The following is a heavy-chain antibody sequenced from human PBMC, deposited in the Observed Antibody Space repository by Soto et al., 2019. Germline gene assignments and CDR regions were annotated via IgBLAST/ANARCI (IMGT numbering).Heavy chain of an antibody. CDR3: ARHGLGYCSSTSCYGVQDYYYYGMDV. D-gene: IGHD2-2*01. CDR1: GYSFTSYW. J-gene: IGHJ6*02. CDR2: IYPGDSDT. V-gene: IGHV5-51*01. Sequence: GESLKISCKGSGYSFTSYWIGWVRQMPGKGLEWMGIIYPGDSDTRYSPSFQGQVTISADKSISTAYLQGSSLKASDTAMYYCARHGLGYCSSTSCYGVQDYYYYGMDVWGQGTTVTVSS.